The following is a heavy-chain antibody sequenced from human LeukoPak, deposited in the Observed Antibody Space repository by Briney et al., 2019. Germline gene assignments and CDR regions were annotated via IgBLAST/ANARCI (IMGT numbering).Heavy chain of an antibody. CDR1: GFTFSSHE. J-gene: IGHJ1*01. Sequence: PGGSLRLSCAASGFTFSSHEMNWVRQAPGKGLEWVSYISSSSSTIYYADSVKGRFTISRDNAKNSLYLQMSSLRDEDTAVYYCAKDSDYYHSSGYYYAYFQHWGQGTLVTVSS. V-gene: IGHV3-48*03. CDR2: ISSSSSTI. D-gene: IGHD3-22*01. CDR3: AKDSDYYHSSGYYYAYFQH.